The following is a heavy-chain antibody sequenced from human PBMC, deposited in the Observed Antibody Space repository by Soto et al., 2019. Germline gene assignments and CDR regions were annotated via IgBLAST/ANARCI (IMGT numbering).Heavy chain of an antibody. J-gene: IGHJ6*02. D-gene: IGHD3-9*01. V-gene: IGHV1-18*01. CDR3: ARGRYSSGGLDV. CDR1: GYIFTNYG. Sequence: QVQLVQSGAEVTRPGASVKVSCKASGYIFTNYGISWVRQAPGQGLEWMGWISGYNGNTKYAQKFQGRVTMTTDTSTTTAYMELRSLQSDDRAVFYCARGRYSSGGLDVWGQGTTGTVSS. CDR2: ISGYNGNT.